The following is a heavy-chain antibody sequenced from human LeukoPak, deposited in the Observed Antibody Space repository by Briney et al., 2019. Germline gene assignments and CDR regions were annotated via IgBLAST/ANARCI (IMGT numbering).Heavy chain of an antibody. V-gene: IGHV1-8*03. D-gene: IGHD3-10*01. J-gene: IGHJ4*02. CDR1: GYTFTSYD. Sequence: GASVKVSCKASGYTFTSYDINWVRQATGQGLEWMGWMNPNSGNTGYAQKFQGRVTITRNTSISTAYMDLGRLRSDDTAVYYCAREGLAMVRGVEFDYWGQGTLVTVSS. CDR3: AREGLAMVRGVEFDY. CDR2: MNPNSGNT.